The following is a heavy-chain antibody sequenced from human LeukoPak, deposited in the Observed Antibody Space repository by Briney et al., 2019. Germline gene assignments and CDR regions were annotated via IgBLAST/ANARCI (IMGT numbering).Heavy chain of an antibody. J-gene: IGHJ4*02. V-gene: IGHV3-74*01. CDR3: VIDLGDYNDF. D-gene: IGHD2-15*01. CDR2: INTQGTYT. CDR1: GITFSSYW. Sequence: PGGSLRLSCAVSGITFSSYWMHWVRQDPGRGLLWVSRINTQGTYTNCADSVKGRFTISRDNAKNTLYLQMSSLRADDTAVYYCVIDLGDYNDFWGQGTLVSVSS.